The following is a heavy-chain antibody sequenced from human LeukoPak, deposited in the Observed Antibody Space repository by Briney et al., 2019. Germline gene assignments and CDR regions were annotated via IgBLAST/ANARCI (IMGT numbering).Heavy chain of an antibody. Sequence: GESLKISCKGSGYSFTSYWIGWVRQMPGKGLEWMGIIYPGDSATRYSPSFQGQVTISADKSISTAYLQWSSLKASDTAMYYCATPEDILTGALDYWGQGTLVTVSS. J-gene: IGHJ4*02. V-gene: IGHV5-51*01. D-gene: IGHD3-9*01. CDR1: GYSFTSYW. CDR3: ATPEDILTGALDY. CDR2: IYPGDSAT.